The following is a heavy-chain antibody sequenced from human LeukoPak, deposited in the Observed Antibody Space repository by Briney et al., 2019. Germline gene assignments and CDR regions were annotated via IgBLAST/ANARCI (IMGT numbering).Heavy chain of an antibody. D-gene: IGHD4-17*01. CDR2: VSGSGGST. CDR3: AKGPDYGDYED. CDR1: GFTFSSYA. Sequence: GGSLRLSCAASGFTFSSYAMSWVRQAPGKGLEWVSAVSGSGGSTYYADSVKGRFTISRDNSKNTLYLQMNSLRAEDTAVYYCAKGPDYGDYEDWGQGTLVTVSS. V-gene: IGHV3-23*01. J-gene: IGHJ4*02.